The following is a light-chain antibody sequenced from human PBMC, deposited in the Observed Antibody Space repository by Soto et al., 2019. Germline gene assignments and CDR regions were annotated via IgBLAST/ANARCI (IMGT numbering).Light chain of an antibody. Sequence: EIVLTQSPATLSLSPGERATLSCRASQSVRSYLAWYQQKPGQAPRLLIHDASSRATGIPARFSGSGSARDFTLTISSLEPEDLAVYYCQQRTNWPSSTFGQGTRLEIK. J-gene: IGKJ5*01. CDR1: QSVRSY. V-gene: IGKV3-11*02. CDR3: QQRTNWPSST. CDR2: DAS.